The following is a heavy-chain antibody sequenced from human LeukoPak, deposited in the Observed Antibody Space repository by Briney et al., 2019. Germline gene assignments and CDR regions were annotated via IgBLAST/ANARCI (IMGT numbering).Heavy chain of an antibody. J-gene: IGHJ4*02. D-gene: IGHD3-22*01. V-gene: IGHV3-7*01. CDR2: IKQDGSEK. Sequence: QAGGSLRLSWAASGFTFSSYWMSWVRQAPGKGLEWVANIKQDGSEKYYVDSVKGRFTISRDNAKNSLYLQMNSLRAEDTAVYYCAAAMDSSGYYYFDYWGQGTLVTVSS. CDR1: GFTFSSYW. CDR3: AAAMDSSGYYYFDY.